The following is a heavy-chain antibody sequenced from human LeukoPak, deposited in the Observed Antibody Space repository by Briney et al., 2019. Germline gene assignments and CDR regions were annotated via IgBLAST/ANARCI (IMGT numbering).Heavy chain of an antibody. CDR2: IYYSGST. CDR1: GGSISSHY. Sequence: SETLSLTCTVSGGSISSHYWSWIRQPPGEGLEWIGYIYYSGSTNYNPSLKSRVTISVDTSKNQFSLKLSSVTAADTAVYYCARAWGSSWPIDYWGQGTLVTVSS. V-gene: IGHV4-59*11. CDR3: ARAWGSSWPIDY. D-gene: IGHD6-13*01. J-gene: IGHJ4*02.